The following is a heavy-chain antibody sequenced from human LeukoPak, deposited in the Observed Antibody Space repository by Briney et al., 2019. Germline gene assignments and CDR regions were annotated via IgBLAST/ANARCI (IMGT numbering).Heavy chain of an antibody. CDR1: GGSISSSSYY. V-gene: IGHV4-39*07. CDR3: ARGLWFGDENPPYFDY. D-gene: IGHD3-10*01. Sequence: SETLSLTCTVSGGSISSSSYYWGWIRQPPGKGLEWIGSIYYSGSTYYNPSLKSRVTISVDTSKNQFSLKLSSVTAADTAVYYCARGLWFGDENPPYFDYWGQGILVTVSS. CDR2: IYYSGST. J-gene: IGHJ4*02.